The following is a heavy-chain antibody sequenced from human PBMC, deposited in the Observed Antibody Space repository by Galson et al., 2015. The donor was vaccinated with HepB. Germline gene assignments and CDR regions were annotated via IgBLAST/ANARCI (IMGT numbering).Heavy chain of an antibody. V-gene: IGHV1-3*01. J-gene: IGHJ5*02. CDR2: INAGNGNT. Sequence: SVKVSCKASGYTFTSYAMHWVRQAPGQRLEWMGWINAGNGNTKYSQKFQGRVTITRDTSASTAYVELSSLRSEDTAVYYCARALRFLEWFTGYNWFDPWGQGTLVTVSS. D-gene: IGHD3-3*01. CDR1: GYTFTSYA. CDR3: ARALRFLEWFTGYNWFDP.